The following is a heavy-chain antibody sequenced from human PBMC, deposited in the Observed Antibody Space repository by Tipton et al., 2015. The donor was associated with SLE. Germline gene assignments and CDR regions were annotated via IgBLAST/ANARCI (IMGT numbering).Heavy chain of an antibody. Sequence: TLSLTCAVYGGSLSGHNWRWSWVRQAPGQGLEWIGETSNRGVSDYNPSLKSRLTLSLDMSKSQFSLKLISVTAADTAVYYCVRGKHIVATFYRANWFDSWGQGTLVTVCS. CDR3: VRGKHIVATFYRANWFDS. D-gene: IGHD5-12*01. CDR1: GGSLSGHN. J-gene: IGHJ5*01. CDR2: TSNRGVS. V-gene: IGHV4-34*01.